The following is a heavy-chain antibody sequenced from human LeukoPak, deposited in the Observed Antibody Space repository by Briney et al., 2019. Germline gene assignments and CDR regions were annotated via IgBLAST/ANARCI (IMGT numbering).Heavy chain of an antibody. Sequence: SETLSLTCTVSGGSISSSSYYWGWIRQPPGKGLEWIGSIYYSGSTYYNPSLKGRVTISVDTSKNQFSLKLSSVTAADTAVYYCAGRSGYYNEDWGQGTLVTVSS. V-gene: IGHV4-39*01. CDR2: IYYSGST. CDR1: GGSISSSSYY. J-gene: IGHJ4*02. CDR3: AGRSGYYNED. D-gene: IGHD3-22*01.